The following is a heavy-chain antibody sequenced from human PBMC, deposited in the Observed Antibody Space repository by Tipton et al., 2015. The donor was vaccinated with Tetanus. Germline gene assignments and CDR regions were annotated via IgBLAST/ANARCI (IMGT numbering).Heavy chain of an antibody. J-gene: IGHJ6*02. CDR1: GYTFTGYY. D-gene: IGHD3-22*01. V-gene: IGHV1-2*02. CDR3: ARDRGDYIYYGMDV. CDR2: IDPNSGGT. Sequence: QLVQSGAEMKKPGASVKVSCKASGYTFTGYYIYWVRQAPGQGLEWRGWIDPNSGGTVHAQKFQGRVTMTRDTSISTAYMELRSLRSYDTAVYYCARDRGDYIYYGMDVWGPGTTVTVS.